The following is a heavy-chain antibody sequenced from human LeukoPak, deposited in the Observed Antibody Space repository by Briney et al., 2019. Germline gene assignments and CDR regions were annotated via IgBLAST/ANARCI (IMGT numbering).Heavy chain of an antibody. CDR2: IYTSGST. V-gene: IGHV4-61*02. CDR1: GGSISSGSYY. J-gene: IGHJ5*02. D-gene: IGHD3-9*01. Sequence: SQTLSLTCTVSGGSISSGSYYWSWIRQPAGKGLEWIGRIYTSGSTNYNPSLKSRVTISVDTSKNQFSLKLSSVTAADTAVYYCASASFDWYENWFDPWGQGTLVTVSS. CDR3: ASASFDWYENWFDP.